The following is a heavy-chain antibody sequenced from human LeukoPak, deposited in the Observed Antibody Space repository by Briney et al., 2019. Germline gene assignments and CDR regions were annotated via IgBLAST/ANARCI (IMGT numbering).Heavy chain of an antibody. CDR3: AREGGTGAYYDFWSAQAI. CDR2: IYYSGST. J-gene: IGHJ3*02. CDR1: GGSISSYY. Sequence: SETLSLTCAVSGGSISSYYWSWIRQPPGKGLEWIGYIYYSGSTNYNPSLKSRVTISVDTSKNQFSLNLSSVTAADTAVYYCAREGGTGAYYDFWSAQAIWGQGTMVTVSS. V-gene: IGHV4-59*12. D-gene: IGHD3-3*01.